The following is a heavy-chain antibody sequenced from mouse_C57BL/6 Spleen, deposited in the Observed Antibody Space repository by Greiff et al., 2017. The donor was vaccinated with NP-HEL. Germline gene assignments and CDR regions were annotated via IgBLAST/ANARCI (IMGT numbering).Heavy chain of an antibody. CDR1: GYTFTSYW. D-gene: IGHD2-3*01. CDR2: IYPGSGST. J-gene: IGHJ4*01. Sequence: QVQLQQPGAELVKPGASVKLSCKASGYTFTSYWMTWVKQRPGQGLEWVGDIYPGSGSTYYNEKFKSKSTLTVDTSSITAYMQLSSLTSEYSAVYYCAREGDGYYAMDYWGQGTSVTVSS. V-gene: IGHV1-55*01. CDR3: AREGDGYYAMDY.